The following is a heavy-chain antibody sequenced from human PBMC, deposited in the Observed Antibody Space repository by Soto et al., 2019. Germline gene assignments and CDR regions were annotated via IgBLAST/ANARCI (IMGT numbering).Heavy chain of an antibody. CDR2: ISYDGSNK. Sequence: GGSLRLSCAASGFTFSSYAMHWVRQAPGKGLGWVAVISYDGSNKYYADSVKGRFTISRDNSKNTLYLQMNSLRAEDTAVYYCARDLDSGSYRFDYWGQGTLVTVSS. V-gene: IGHV3-30-3*01. J-gene: IGHJ4*02. CDR3: ARDLDSGSYRFDY. CDR1: GFTFSSYA. D-gene: IGHD1-26*01.